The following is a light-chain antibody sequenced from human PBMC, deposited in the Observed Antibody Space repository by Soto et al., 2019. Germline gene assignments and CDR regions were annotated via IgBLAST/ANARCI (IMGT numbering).Light chain of an antibody. CDR2: DAS. V-gene: IGKV1-5*01. CDR1: QSISSW. J-gene: IGKJ1*01. Sequence: DIQMTHSPSTLSASVGDRVTITCRASQSISSWLAWYQQKPGKAPKLLIYDASSLERGVPSRFSGSGSGTEFTLTISSLQPDDFATYYCQQYNSYSTFGQGTKV. CDR3: QQYNSYST.